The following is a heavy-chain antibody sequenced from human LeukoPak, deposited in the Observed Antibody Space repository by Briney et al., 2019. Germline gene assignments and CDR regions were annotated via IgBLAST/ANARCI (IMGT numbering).Heavy chain of an antibody. V-gene: IGHV1-2*02. Sequence: GASVKVSCKASGYTFTGYYMHWVRQAPGQGLEWMGWINPNSGGTNYAQKFQGRVTITADKSTSTAYMELSSLRSEDTAIYYCARGTYCGGACPDYWGQGTLVTVSS. CDR3: ARGTYCGGACPDY. J-gene: IGHJ4*02. CDR2: INPNSGGT. D-gene: IGHD2-21*02. CDR1: GYTFTGYY.